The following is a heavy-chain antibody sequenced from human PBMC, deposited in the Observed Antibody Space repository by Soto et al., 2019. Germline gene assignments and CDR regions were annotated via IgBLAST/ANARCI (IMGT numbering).Heavy chain of an antibody. CDR1: GGSVSSGSYY. V-gene: IGHV4-61*01. J-gene: IGHJ4*02. Sequence: SESLSLTCTVSGGSVSSGSYYWSWIRQPPGKGLEWIGYIYYSGSTNYNPSLKSRVTISVDTSKNQFSLKLSSVTAADTAVYYCARGYYYDILTGPQGAFDYWGQGTLVTVSS. D-gene: IGHD3-9*01. CDR3: ARGYYYDILTGPQGAFDY. CDR2: IYYSGST.